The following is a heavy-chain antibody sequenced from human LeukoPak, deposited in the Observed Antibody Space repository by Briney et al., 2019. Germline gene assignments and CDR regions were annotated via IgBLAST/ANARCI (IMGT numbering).Heavy chain of an antibody. J-gene: IGHJ3*02. V-gene: IGHV3-49*03. CDR3: TTDLQWLNSYAFDI. Sequence: GSLRLSCTASGFTFGDYAMSWFRQAPGKGLEWVGFVRSKAYGGTTEYAASVKGRFTISRDDSKSIAYLQMNSLKTEDTAVYYCTTDLQWLNSYAFDIWGQGTMVTVSS. CDR2: VRSKAYGGTT. D-gene: IGHD6-19*01. CDR1: GFTFGDYA.